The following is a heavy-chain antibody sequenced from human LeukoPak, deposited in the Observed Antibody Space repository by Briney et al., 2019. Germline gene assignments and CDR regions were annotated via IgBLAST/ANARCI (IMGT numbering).Heavy chain of an antibody. D-gene: IGHD6-13*01. CDR2: IYHSGST. J-gene: IGHJ4*02. Sequence: SQTLSLTCAVSGGSISSGGYSWSWIRQPPGKGLEWIGYIYHSGSTYYNPSLKSRVTISVDRSKNQFSLKLSSVTAADTAVYYCARDVYSSSWSYFDYWGQGTLATVSS. V-gene: IGHV4-30-2*01. CDR3: ARDVYSSSWSYFDY. CDR1: GGSISSGGYS.